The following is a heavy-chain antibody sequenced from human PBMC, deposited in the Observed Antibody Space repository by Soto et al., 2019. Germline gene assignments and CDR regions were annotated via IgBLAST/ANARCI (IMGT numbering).Heavy chain of an antibody. D-gene: IGHD3-3*01. CDR1: GFTFSSYS. V-gene: IGHV3-21*01. J-gene: IGHJ4*02. CDR3: ARDTIFGVVADGRWGDY. Sequence: EVQLVESGGGLVKPGGSLRLSCAASGFTFSSYSMNWVRQAPGKGLEWVSSISSSSSYIYYADSVKGRFTISRDNAKNSLYLQMNSLRAEDTAVYYCARDTIFGVVADGRWGDYWGQGTLVTVSS. CDR2: ISSSSSYI.